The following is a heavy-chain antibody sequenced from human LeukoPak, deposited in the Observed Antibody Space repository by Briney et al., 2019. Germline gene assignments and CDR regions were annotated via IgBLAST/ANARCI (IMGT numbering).Heavy chain of an antibody. CDR2: INPSDGST. J-gene: IGHJ4*02. CDR3: APSVRSGGSYYFDY. CDR1: GDSFTKYY. Sequence: ASVEVSCKASGDSFTKYYMHWVRQAPGQGLEWMGIINPSDGSTTYTQKFQGRVTMTTDTSTSTVNMELSSLRSEDTAVYYCAPSVRSGGSYYFDYWGQGTLVTVSS. D-gene: IGHD2-15*01. V-gene: IGHV1-46*01.